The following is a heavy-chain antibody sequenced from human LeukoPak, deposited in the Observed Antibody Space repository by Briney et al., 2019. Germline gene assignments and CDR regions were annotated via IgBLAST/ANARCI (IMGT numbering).Heavy chain of an antibody. Sequence: SETLSLTCTVSGGSISSSSYYWGWIRQPPGKGLEWIGSIYYSGSTYYNPSLKSRVTISVDTSKNQFSLKLGSVTAADTAVYYCARDQSSGYYAKPLDYWGQGTLVTVSS. CDR3: ARDQSSGYYAKPLDY. V-gene: IGHV4-39*07. D-gene: IGHD3-22*01. J-gene: IGHJ4*02. CDR2: IYYSGST. CDR1: GGSISSSSYY.